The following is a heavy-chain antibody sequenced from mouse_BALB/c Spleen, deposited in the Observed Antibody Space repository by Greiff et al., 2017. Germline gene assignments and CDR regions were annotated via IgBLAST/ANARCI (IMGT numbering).Heavy chain of an antibody. Sequence: EVQLVESGGDLVKPGGSLKLSCAASGFTFSSYGMSWVRQTPDKRLEWVATISSGGSYTYYPDSVKGRFTISRDNAKNTLYLQMSSLKSEDTAMYYCARQYYGSSYGAMDYWGQGTSVTVSS. V-gene: IGHV5-6*01. CDR1: GFTFSSYG. CDR2: ISSGGSYT. CDR3: ARQYYGSSYGAMDY. D-gene: IGHD1-1*01. J-gene: IGHJ4*01.